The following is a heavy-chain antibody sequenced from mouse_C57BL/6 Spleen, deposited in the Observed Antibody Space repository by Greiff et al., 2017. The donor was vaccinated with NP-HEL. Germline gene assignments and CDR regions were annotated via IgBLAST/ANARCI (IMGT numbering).Heavy chain of an antibody. CDR3: ARDDYDDWSAY. CDR1: GYTFTSYW. J-gene: IGHJ3*01. D-gene: IGHD2-4*01. Sequence: QVQLQQPGAELVRPGTSVKLSCKASGYTFTSYWMHWVKQRPGQGLEWIGVIDPSDSYTNYNQKFKGKATLTVDTSSSTAYMQLSSLTSEDSAVYYCARDDYDDWSAYWGQGTLVTVSA. CDR2: IDPSDSYT. V-gene: IGHV1-59*01.